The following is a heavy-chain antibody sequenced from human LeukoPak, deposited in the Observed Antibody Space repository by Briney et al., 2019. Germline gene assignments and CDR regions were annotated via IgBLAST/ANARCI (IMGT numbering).Heavy chain of an antibody. CDR3: AKALTGTRDY. CDR1: GFTFDDYA. J-gene: IGHJ4*02. Sequence: GRSLRLSCAASGFTFDDYAMHWVRQAPGKGLEWVSGISWNSGSIGYADSVKGRFIISRDNAKNSLYLQMNSLRAEDTALYYCAKALTGTRDYWGQGTLVTVSS. CDR2: ISWNSGSI. D-gene: IGHD1-7*01. V-gene: IGHV3-9*01.